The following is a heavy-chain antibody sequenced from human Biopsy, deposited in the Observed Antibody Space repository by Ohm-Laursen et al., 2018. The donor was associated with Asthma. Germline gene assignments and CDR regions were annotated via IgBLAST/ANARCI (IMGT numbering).Heavy chain of an antibody. CDR1: GGTFNTYV. V-gene: IGHV1-69*13. J-gene: IGHJ4*02. CDR3: ARKAGSCISRTCYSLDF. CDR2: INSVFGTT. D-gene: IGHD2-2*01. Sequence: SVKVSCKSLGGTFNTYVIGWVRQAPGQGLEWMGGINSVFGTTTYPQKFQDRVTITADDSTSTVYMELSSLRSVDTAVYYCARKAGSCISRTCYSLDFWGQGTMVTVSS.